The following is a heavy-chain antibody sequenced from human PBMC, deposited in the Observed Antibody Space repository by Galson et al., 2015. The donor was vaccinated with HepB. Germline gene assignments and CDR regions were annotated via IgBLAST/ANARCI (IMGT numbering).Heavy chain of an antibody. CDR3: AKDDTAIVSGYFDL. J-gene: IGHJ2*01. Sequence: SLRLSCAASGFTFSSYAMHWVRQAPGKGLEWVAVISYDGSNKYYEDSVKGRFTISRDNSKNTLYLQMNSLRAEDTAVYYCAKDDTAIVSGYFDLWGRGALVTVSS. CDR1: GFTFSSYA. D-gene: IGHD5-18*01. CDR2: ISYDGSNK. V-gene: IGHV3-30-3*01.